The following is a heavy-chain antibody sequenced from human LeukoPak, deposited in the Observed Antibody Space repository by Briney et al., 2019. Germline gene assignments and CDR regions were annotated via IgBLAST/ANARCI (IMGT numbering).Heavy chain of an antibody. CDR1: GGSISNSSYY. D-gene: IGHD2/OR15-2a*01. CDR3: ASEGNKGRIDY. J-gene: IGHJ4*02. V-gene: IGHV4-39*01. CDR2: IYYSGST. Sequence: SETLSLTCTVSGGSISNSSYYWGWIRQPPGKGLEWIGSIYYSGSTYYNPSLKSRVTISVDTSKNQFSLKLSSVTAADTAVYYCASEGNKGRIDYWGQGTLVTVSS.